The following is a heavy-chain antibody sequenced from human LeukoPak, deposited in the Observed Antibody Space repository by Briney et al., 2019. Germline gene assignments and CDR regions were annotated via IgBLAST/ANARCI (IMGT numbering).Heavy chain of an antibody. J-gene: IGHJ3*02. CDR2: LYNSGST. D-gene: IGHD1-26*01. CDR1: GGSISTYY. V-gene: IGHV4-59*01. CDR3: ARGVTSPLDASDI. Sequence: TSSETLSLTCTVSGGSISTYYWNWMRQPPGKGLEWIGYLYNSGSTNYNPSLKSRLTISVDMSKNQLSLKLSSVTAADTAVYYCARGVTSPLDASDIWGQGTMVTVSS.